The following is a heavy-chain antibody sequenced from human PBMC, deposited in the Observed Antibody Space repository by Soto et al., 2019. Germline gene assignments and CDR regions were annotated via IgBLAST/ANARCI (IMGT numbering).Heavy chain of an antibody. D-gene: IGHD3-22*01. CDR3: ARDYTGDSSGPPGSLNWFDP. CDR2: INPSGGST. Sequence: ASVKVSCKASGYTFTSYYMHWVRQAPGQGLEWMGIINPSGGSTSYAQKFQGRVTMTRDTSTSTVYMELSSLRSEDTAVYYCARDYTGDSSGPPGSLNWFDPWGQGTLVTVSS. V-gene: IGHV1-46*01. J-gene: IGHJ5*02. CDR1: GYTFTSYY.